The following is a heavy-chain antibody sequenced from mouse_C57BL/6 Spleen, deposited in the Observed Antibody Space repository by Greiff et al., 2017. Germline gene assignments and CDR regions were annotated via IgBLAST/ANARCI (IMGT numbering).Heavy chain of an antibody. Sequence: EVQGVESGGGLVKPGGSLKLSCAASGFTFSDYGMHWVRQAPEKGLEWVAYISSGSSTIYYADTVKGRFTISRDNAKNTLFLQMTSRRSEDTAMYYCARPITTVVATDAMDYWGQGTSVTVSS. CDR1: GFTFSDYG. V-gene: IGHV5-17*01. CDR2: ISSGSSTI. CDR3: ARPITTVVATDAMDY. J-gene: IGHJ4*01. D-gene: IGHD1-1*01.